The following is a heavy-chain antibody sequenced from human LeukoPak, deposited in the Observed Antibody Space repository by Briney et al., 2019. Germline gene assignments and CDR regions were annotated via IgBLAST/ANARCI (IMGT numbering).Heavy chain of an antibody. D-gene: IGHD3-10*01. CDR3: ARARRITMVRGVIIQFDY. Sequence: SETLSLTCTVSGGSISSSSYYWGWIRQPPGKGLEWIGSIYYSGNTYYNPSLKSRVTISVDTSKNQFSLKLSSVTAADIAVYYCARARRITMVRGVIIQFDYWGQGTLVTVSS. CDR1: GGSISSSSYY. CDR2: IYYSGNT. J-gene: IGHJ4*02. V-gene: IGHV4-39*07.